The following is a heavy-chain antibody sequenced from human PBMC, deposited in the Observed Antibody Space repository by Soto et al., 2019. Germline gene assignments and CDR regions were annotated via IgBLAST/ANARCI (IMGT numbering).Heavy chain of an antibody. CDR2: ISGSGGST. D-gene: IGHD6-19*01. CDR3: AKDPVAVAGRGSNWFDP. Sequence: EVQLLESGGGLEQPGGSLRLSCAASGFTFSSYAMSWVRQAPGKGLEWVSAISGSGGSTYYADSVKGRFTISRDNSKNTLYLQMNSLRAEDTAVYYCAKDPVAVAGRGSNWFDPWGQGTLVTVSS. J-gene: IGHJ5*02. CDR1: GFTFSSYA. V-gene: IGHV3-23*01.